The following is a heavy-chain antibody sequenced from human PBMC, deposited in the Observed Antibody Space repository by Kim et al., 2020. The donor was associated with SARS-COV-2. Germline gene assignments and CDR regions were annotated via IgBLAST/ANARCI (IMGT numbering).Heavy chain of an antibody. J-gene: IGHJ4*02. CDR3: AGHRGYCSSTPCYWLGGLDY. CDR2: IYSTGST. V-gene: IGHV4-61*02. CDR1: GGSISSGSYY. Sequence: SETLSLTCTVSGGSISSGSYYWSWIRQPAEKGLEGIVRIYSTGSTKYNSSLKSRVTISVDTSKNQFSMKLSSVTAADTAVYYCAGHRGYCSSTPCYWLGGLDYWGQGILVTVSS. D-gene: IGHD2-2*01.